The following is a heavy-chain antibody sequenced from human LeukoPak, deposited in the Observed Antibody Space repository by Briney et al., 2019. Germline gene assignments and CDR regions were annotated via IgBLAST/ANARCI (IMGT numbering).Heavy chain of an antibody. CDR3: ARESYYYDSSGHRGLFDP. CDR1: GSSISSGGYY. D-gene: IGHD3-22*01. V-gene: IGHV4-31*03. CDR2: IYYSGST. Sequence: SETLSLTCTVSGSSISSGGYYWSWIRQHPGKGLEWIGYIYYSGSTYYNPSLKSRVTISVDTSKNQFSLKLSSVTAADTAVYYCARESYYYDSSGHRGLFDPWGQGTLVTVSS. J-gene: IGHJ5*02.